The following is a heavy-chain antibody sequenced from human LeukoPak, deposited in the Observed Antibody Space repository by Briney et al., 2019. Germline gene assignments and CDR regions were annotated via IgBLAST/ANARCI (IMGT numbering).Heavy chain of an antibody. Sequence: SVKVSCKASGGTFSSYAISWVRQAPGQGLEWMGGIIPIFGTASYAQKFQGRVTITADESTSTAYMELSSLRSEDTAVYYCASDSGYEMGYYYGMDVWGQGTTVTVSS. V-gene: IGHV1-69*13. CDR1: GGTFSSYA. CDR2: IIPIFGTA. CDR3: ASDSGYEMGYYYGMDV. J-gene: IGHJ6*02. D-gene: IGHD5-12*01.